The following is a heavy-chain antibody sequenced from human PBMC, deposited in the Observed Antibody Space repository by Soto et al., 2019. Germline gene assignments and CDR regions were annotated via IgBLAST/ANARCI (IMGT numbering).Heavy chain of an antibody. CDR2: FNLNIGST. V-gene: IGHV1-18*01. CDR1: GYTFTSYD. J-gene: IGHJ4*02. Sequence: ASVKVSCKASGYTFTSYDINWVRQATGQGLEWMGWFNLNIGSTDYAQKFQGRVTMTTDTLTSTAYMELRSLRSDDTAVYYCARDTPPTDYWGQGTLVTVSS. CDR3: ARDTPPTDY.